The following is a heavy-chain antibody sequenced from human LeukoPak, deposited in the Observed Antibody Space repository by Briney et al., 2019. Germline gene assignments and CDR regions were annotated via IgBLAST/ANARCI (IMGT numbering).Heavy chain of an antibody. D-gene: IGHD6-13*01. V-gene: IGHV3-48*03. CDR2: ISSSGSTI. Sequence: GGSLRLSCAASGFTFSSYEMNWVRQAPGKGLEWVSYISSSGSTIYYADSVKGRFTISRDNAKNSLYLQMNSLRAEDTAVYYCARGGIVAAADYWGQGTLVTVSS. CDR3: ARGGIVAAADY. CDR1: GFTFSSYE. J-gene: IGHJ4*02.